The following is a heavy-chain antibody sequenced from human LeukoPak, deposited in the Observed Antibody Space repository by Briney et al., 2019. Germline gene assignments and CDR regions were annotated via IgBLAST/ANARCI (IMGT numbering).Heavy chain of an antibody. V-gene: IGHV4-4*07. CDR2: IYASGST. CDR3: VREIEDAFDI. Sequence: SETLSLTCTVSGGSMRTYYWSWIRQPAGKGLEWIGRIYASGSTNYNPSLKSRVTVSVDTSKNQFSLNLRSVTAADTAVYYCVREIEDAFDIWGQGTVVTASS. D-gene: IGHD2/OR15-2a*01. J-gene: IGHJ3*02. CDR1: GGSMRTYY.